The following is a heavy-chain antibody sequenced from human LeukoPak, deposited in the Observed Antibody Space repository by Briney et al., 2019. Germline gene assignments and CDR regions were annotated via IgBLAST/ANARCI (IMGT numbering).Heavy chain of an antibody. CDR1: GGSISSYY. CDR3: ARGSIAALFDY. CDR2: IYYSGST. J-gene: IGHJ4*02. V-gene: IGHV4-59*01. D-gene: IGHD6-6*01. Sequence: SETLSLTCTVSGGSISSYYWSWIRQPPGKGLEWIGYIYYSGSTNYNPSLKSRVTISVDTSKNQFPLKLSSVTAADTAVYYCARGSIAALFDYWGQGTLVTVSS.